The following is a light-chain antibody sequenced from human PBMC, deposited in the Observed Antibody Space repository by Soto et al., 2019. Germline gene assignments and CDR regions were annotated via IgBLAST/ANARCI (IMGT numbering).Light chain of an antibody. Sequence: ETVLTQSPGTLSLSPGERAPLSCSSSQSVSSSSLAWYQQKPGQAPRLLIYDTYSRATGITDRFSGSGSGTDFTLTISRLEPEDFAVYYCQQYVSSPLTFGEGTQVDIK. CDR1: QSVSSSS. CDR3: QQYVSSPLT. V-gene: IGKV3-20*01. CDR2: DTY. J-gene: IGKJ4*01.